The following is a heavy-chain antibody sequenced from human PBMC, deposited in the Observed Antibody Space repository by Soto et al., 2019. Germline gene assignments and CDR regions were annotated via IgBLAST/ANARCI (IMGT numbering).Heavy chain of an antibody. CDR2: IIPIFGTA. Sequence: QVQLVQSGAEVKKPGSSVKVSCKASGGTFSSYAISWVRQAPGQGLEWMGGIIPIFGTANYAQKFQGRVTITADECPSSAYMELSSLRSEDTPVYYCARDREEMAVLRFLALDYWGQGTLVTVSS. J-gene: IGHJ4*02. CDR3: ARDREEMAVLRFLALDY. V-gene: IGHV1-69*01. CDR1: GGTFSSYA. D-gene: IGHD3-3*01.